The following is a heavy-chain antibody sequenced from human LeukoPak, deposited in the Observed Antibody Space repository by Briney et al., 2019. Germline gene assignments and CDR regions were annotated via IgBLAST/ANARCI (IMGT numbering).Heavy chain of an antibody. CDR1: GGSISSYY. J-gene: IGHJ4*02. D-gene: IGHD3-3*02. V-gene: IGHV4-59*01. CDR2: IYYSGST. Sequence: SETLSLTCTVSGGSISSYYWSWIRQPPGKGLEWIGYIYYSGSTNYNPSLKSRVTISVDTSKNQFSLKLSSVTAADTAVYYCGRASGLAYFDYWGQGNLVNVSS. CDR3: GRASGLAYFDY.